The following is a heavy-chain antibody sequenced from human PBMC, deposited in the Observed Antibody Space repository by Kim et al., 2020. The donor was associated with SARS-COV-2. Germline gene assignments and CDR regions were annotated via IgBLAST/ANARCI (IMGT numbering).Heavy chain of an antibody. CDR1: GFTFTSSA. Sequence: SVKVSCKASGFTFTSSAVQWVRQARGQRLEWIGWIVVGSGNTNYAQKFQERVTITRHMSTTTAYMELSSLRSEDTPGYYCPAAGSSWYEVDYWGQGTLVTVSS. D-gene: IGHD6-13*01. J-gene: IGHJ4*02. CDR2: IVVGSGNT. V-gene: IGHV1-58*01. CDR3: PAAGSSWYEVDY.